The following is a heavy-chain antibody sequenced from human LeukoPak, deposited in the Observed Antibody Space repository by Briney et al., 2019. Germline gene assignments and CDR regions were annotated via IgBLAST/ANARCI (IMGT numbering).Heavy chain of an antibody. CDR2: ISSSGSTI. D-gene: IGHD3-3*01. V-gene: IGHV3-48*03. CDR1: GFTFSSYE. CDR3: ARDRNVGSYDFWSGYHYYYYMDV. Sequence: GGSLRLSCAASGFTFSSYEMNWVRQAPGKGLEWVSYISSSGSTIYYADSVKGRFTISRDNSKNTLYLQMNSLRAEDTAVYYCARDRNVGSYDFWSGYHYYYYMDVWGKGTTVTVSS. J-gene: IGHJ6*03.